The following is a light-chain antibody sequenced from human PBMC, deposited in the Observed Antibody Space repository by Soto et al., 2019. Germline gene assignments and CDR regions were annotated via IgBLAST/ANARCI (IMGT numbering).Light chain of an antibody. Sequence: VLTQSPGTLSLSPGERATLSCRASQSVDNKYLAWYQQQRGQAPRLLIYGASTRAASIPDRFSGSGSGTEFPLASSSLEPEDFAVYYCQEYGNPLFGPGTKVEIK. V-gene: IGKV3-20*01. CDR3: QEYGNPL. J-gene: IGKJ3*01. CDR1: QSVDNKY. CDR2: GAS.